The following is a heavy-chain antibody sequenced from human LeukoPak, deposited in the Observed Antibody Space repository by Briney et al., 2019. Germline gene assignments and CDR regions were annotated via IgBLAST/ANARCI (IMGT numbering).Heavy chain of an antibody. CDR2: IPYDESDK. Sequence: GGSLRLPCATSGFTFSGFPIHWVRQAPGKGLEWVALIPYDESDKSYADSVKGRFTISRDNSRNTVYLQMKSLRGEDTGVYYCSRGSGWSFDNWGQGTLVTVSS. CDR3: SRGSGWSFDN. J-gene: IGHJ4*02. V-gene: IGHV3-30*04. D-gene: IGHD6-19*01. CDR1: GFTFSGFP.